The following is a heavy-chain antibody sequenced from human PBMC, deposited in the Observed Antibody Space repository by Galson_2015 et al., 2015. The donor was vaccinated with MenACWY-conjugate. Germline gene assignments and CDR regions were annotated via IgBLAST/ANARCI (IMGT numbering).Heavy chain of an antibody. CDR1: GYSFTSYW. CDR2: IDPSDSYT. J-gene: IGHJ4*02. D-gene: IGHD3-3*01. V-gene: IGHV5-10-1*01. Sequence: QSGAEVKKPGESLRISCKGSGYSFTSYWISWVRQMPGKGLEWMGRIDPSDSYTNYSPSFQGHVTISADKSISTAYLQWSSLKASDTAMYYCARRGGRGSLEWLFGNYFDYWGQGTLVTVSS. CDR3: ARRGGRGSLEWLFGNYFDY.